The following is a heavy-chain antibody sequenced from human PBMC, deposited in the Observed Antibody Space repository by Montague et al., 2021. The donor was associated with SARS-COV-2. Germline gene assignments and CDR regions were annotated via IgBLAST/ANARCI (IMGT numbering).Heavy chain of an antibody. Sequence: PALVKPTQTLTLTCTFSGFSLSTSGVGVGWIRQPPGKALEWLALIYWDDDKPYSPSLKSRLTITKDTSKNQVVLTMTNMGPVDTATYYCAHSYGGYLFDYWGQGTLVTVSS. CDR2: IYWDDDK. CDR1: GFSLSTSGVG. V-gene: IGHV2-5*02. CDR3: AHSYGGYLFDY. J-gene: IGHJ4*02. D-gene: IGHD4-23*01.